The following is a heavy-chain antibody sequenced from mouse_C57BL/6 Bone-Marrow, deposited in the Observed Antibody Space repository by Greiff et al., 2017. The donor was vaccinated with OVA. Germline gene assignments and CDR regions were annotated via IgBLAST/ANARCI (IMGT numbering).Heavy chain of an antibody. Sequence: VKLQQPGAELVMPGASVKLSCKASGYTFTSYWMHWVKQRPGQGLEWIGEIDPSDSYTNYNQKFQGKSTFTVDKSSSTAYMQLSSLTSEDAAVYYCARGGDDGSWFAYWGQGTLVTVSA. V-gene: IGHV1-69*01. CDR1: GYTFTSYW. J-gene: IGHJ3*01. CDR2: IDPSDSYT. D-gene: IGHD2-2*01. CDR3: ARGGDDGSWFAY.